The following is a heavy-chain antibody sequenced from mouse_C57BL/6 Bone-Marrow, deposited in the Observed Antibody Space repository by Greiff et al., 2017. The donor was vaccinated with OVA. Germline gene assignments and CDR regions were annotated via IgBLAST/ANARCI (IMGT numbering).Heavy chain of an antibody. J-gene: IGHJ2*01. CDR3: ARERDSSGPYYFDY. CDR1: GYTFTSYW. D-gene: IGHD3-2*02. CDR2: IYPGSGST. V-gene: IGHV1-55*01. Sequence: QVQLKQPGAELVKPGASVKMSCKASGYTFTSYWITWVKQRPGQGLEWIGDIYPGSGSTNYNEKFKSKATLTVDTSSSTAYMQLSSLTSEDSAVYYCARERDSSGPYYFDYWGQGTTLTVSS.